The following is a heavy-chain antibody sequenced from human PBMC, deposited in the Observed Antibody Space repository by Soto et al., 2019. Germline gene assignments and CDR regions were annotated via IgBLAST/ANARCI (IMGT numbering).Heavy chain of an antibody. CDR3: AKERLGRGIDY. CDR1: GFTFSNYA. D-gene: IGHD3-10*01. V-gene: IGHV3-23*01. Sequence: PGGSLRLSCAASGFTFSNYAMTWVRQAPGKGPEWISTVNNGGGGTYYADSVKGRFTISRDNSKNTLYSQVSSLRAEDTAVYYCAKERLGRGIDYWGQGILVTVSS. J-gene: IGHJ4*02. CDR2: VNNGGGGT.